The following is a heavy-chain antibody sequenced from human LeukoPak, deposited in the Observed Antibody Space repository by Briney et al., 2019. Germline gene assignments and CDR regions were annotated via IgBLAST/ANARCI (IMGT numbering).Heavy chain of an antibody. CDR1: GGSITSYY. V-gene: IGHV4-59*01. J-gene: IGHJ6*03. CDR2: IYYSGST. Sequence: SETLSLTCTVSGGSITSYYWSWIRQPPGKGLEWIGYIYYSGSTNYNPSLKSRVTISVDTSKNQFSLKLSSVTAADTAVYYCARDRYSSSWTDYYYYMDVWGKGTTVTISS. D-gene: IGHD6-13*01. CDR3: ARDRYSSSWTDYYYYMDV.